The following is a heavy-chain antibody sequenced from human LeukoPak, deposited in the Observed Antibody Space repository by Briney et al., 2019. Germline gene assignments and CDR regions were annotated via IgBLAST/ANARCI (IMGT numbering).Heavy chain of an antibody. V-gene: IGHV3-11*04. CDR2: ISSSGSTI. CDR1: GFTFSDYY. CDR3: ARGCGTSCYSDL. Sequence: GGSLRLSCAASGFTFSDYYMSWIRQAPGKGLEWVSYISSSGSTIYYANSVKGRFTISRDNSKNTLYLQMNSLRAEDTAVYYCARGCGTSCYSDLWGRGTLVTVSS. D-gene: IGHD2-2*01. J-gene: IGHJ2*01.